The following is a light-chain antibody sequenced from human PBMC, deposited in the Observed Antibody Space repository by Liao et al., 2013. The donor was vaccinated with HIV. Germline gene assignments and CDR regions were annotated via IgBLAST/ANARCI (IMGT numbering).Light chain of an antibody. CDR3: QAWDSSTAV. CDR1: NIGSKN. Sequence: SYELTQPPSVSVAPGKTATITCGGNNIGSKNVHWYQQRPGQAPLLVIYYDTDRPSGIPERFSGSNSGNTATLTISGTQAMDEADYYCQAWDSSTAVFGGGTKLTVL. J-gene: IGLJ3*02. V-gene: IGLV3-21*01. CDR2: YDT.